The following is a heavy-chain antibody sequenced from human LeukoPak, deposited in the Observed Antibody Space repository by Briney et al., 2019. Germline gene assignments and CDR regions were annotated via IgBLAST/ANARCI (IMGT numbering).Heavy chain of an antibody. Sequence: ASVKVSCKASGYIFTSYYIHWVRQAPGQGLEWMGIINPSGGTTNYAQKFQGRVTMTRDTSISTAYMELSRLRSDDTAVYYCARVFGRDGYNSDWGQGTLVTVSS. CDR1: GYIFTSYY. CDR3: ARVFGRDGYNSD. J-gene: IGHJ4*02. CDR2: INPSGGTT. V-gene: IGHV1-2*02. D-gene: IGHD5-24*01.